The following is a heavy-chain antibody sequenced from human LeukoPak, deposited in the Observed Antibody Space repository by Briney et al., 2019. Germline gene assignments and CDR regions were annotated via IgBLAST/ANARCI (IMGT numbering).Heavy chain of an antibody. CDR1: GGSISSYY. CDR3: ARVGPDDAFDI. Sequence: PSETLSLTCTVSGGSISSYYWSWIRQPPGKGLEWIGYIYYSGSTNYNPSLKSRVTISVDTSKNQFSLKLSSVTAADTAVYYCARVGPDDAFDIWGQGTMVTVSS. J-gene: IGHJ3*02. CDR2: IYYSGST. V-gene: IGHV4-59*01. D-gene: IGHD3-16*01.